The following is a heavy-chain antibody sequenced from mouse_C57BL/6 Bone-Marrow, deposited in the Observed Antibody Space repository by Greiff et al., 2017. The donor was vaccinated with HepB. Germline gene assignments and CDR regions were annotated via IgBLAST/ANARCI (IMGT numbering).Heavy chain of an antibody. D-gene: IGHD4-1*01. CDR2: ISSGGSYT. V-gene: IGHV5-6*01. CDR1: GFTFSSYG. CDR3: ARHAWGGFAY. J-gene: IGHJ3*01. Sequence: EVMLVESGGDLVKPGGSLKLSCAASGFTFSSYGMSWVRQTPDKRLEWVATISSGGSYTYYPDSVKGRFTISRDNAKNTLYLQMSSLKSEDTAMYYCARHAWGGFAYWGQGTLVTVSA.